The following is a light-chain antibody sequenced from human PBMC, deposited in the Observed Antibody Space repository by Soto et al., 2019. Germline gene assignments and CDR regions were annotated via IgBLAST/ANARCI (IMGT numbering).Light chain of an antibody. CDR2: EVN. CDR1: SSYVGSDNL. V-gene: IGLV2-23*02. CDR3: SSARSYIHVV. J-gene: IGLJ2*01. Sequence: QSAVTQPASVSGSPGQSITISCTGTSSYVGSDNLVSWFQQHPGKAPKLIIYEVNKRPSGVSNRFSGSKSGNTASLTISGLQAEDEADYYCSSARSYIHVVFGGGTKLTVL.